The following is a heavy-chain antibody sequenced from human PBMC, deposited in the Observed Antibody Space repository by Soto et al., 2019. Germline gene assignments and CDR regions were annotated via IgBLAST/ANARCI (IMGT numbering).Heavy chain of an antibody. J-gene: IGHJ4*02. CDR3: ARQGYSGHDPIDY. D-gene: IGHD5-12*01. Sequence: SETLSLTCTVSGGSITSSSYYWGWIRQPPGKGLEWIGSIDYSGSTYYNPSLKSRVTKSVDTSKNQFSLKLSSVTAADTAVYYCARQGYSGHDPIDYWGQGALVTVSS. CDR1: GGSITSSSYY. CDR2: IDYSGST. V-gene: IGHV4-39*01.